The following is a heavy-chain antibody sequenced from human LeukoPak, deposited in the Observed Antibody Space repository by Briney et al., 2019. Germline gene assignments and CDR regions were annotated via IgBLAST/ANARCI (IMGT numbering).Heavy chain of an antibody. CDR2: ISSSSSYI. J-gene: IGHJ3*02. CDR3: ARDRKPFYDSSGYPRGGTNAFDI. CDR1: GFTFSSYS. Sequence: GGSLRLSCAASGFTFSSYSMNWVRQAPGKGLEWVSSISSSSSYIYYADSVKGRFTISRDNAKNSLYLQMNSLRAEDTAVYYCARDRKPFYDSSGYPRGGTNAFDIWGQGTMVTVSS. V-gene: IGHV3-21*01. D-gene: IGHD3-22*01.